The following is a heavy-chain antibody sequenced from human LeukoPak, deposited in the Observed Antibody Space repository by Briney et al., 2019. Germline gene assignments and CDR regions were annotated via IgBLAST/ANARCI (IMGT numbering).Heavy chain of an antibody. J-gene: IGHJ4*02. CDR3: AKEWTKSDY. Sequence: GGSLRLSCAASGFTFSSYSMSWIRQAPGKGLQWVSGISESGDSTHYADSVKGRLTISRDNSKKTLYLQMDSLRAEDTAVYYCAKEWTKSDYWGQGTLVTVSS. V-gene: IGHV3-23*01. CDR2: ISESGDST. D-gene: IGHD3/OR15-3a*01. CDR1: GFTFSSYS.